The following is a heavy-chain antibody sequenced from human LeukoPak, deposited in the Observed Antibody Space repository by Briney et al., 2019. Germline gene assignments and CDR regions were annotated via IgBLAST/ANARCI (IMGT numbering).Heavy chain of an antibody. J-gene: IGHJ4*02. CDR2: IKSKTDGGTT. V-gene: IGHV3-15*01. CDR3: TTHQGLRFLEWLSQKTDY. D-gene: IGHD3-3*01. Sequence: GGSLRLSCAASGFTFSNAWMSWVRQAPGEGLEWVGHIKSKTDGGTTDYAAPVKGRFTISRDDSKNTLYLQMNSLKTEDTAVYYCTTHQGLRFLEWLSQKTDYWGQGTLVTVSS. CDR1: GFTFSNAW.